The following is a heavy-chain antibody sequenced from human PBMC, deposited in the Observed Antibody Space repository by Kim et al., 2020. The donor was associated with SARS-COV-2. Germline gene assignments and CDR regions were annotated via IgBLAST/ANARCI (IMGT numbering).Heavy chain of an antibody. CDR3: AKDSSTWYYFDY. Sequence: GGSLRLSCSASGFTFSSYAMHWVRHAPGKGLEYIAGISDNGGDTYYADSVKGRFTISRNNSVNTLYLQMSSLRPEDTALFYCAKDSSTWYYFDYWGRGTL. CDR2: ISDNGGDT. V-gene: IGHV3-64D*06. D-gene: IGHD6-13*01. J-gene: IGHJ4*02. CDR1: GFTFSSYA.